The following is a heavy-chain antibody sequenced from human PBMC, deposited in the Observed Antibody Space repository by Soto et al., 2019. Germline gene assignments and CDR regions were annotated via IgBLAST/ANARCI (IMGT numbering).Heavy chain of an antibody. Sequence: PSETLSLTCAVSGTSISSTFWWTWVRQPPGKGLEWIGEVYHTGTTKYNPSLKSRVTISVDTSKNQFSLKLTSVTAADTAVYYCASLPAYCGGDCFDYWGQGTLVTVSS. CDR2: VYHTGTT. CDR1: GTSISSTFW. D-gene: IGHD2-21*01. CDR3: ASLPAYCGGDCFDY. V-gene: IGHV4-4*02. J-gene: IGHJ4*02.